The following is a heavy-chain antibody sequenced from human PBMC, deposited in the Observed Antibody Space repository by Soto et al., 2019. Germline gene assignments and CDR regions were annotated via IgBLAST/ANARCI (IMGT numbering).Heavy chain of an antibody. CDR2: IYWDDDK. J-gene: IGHJ5*02. D-gene: IGHD6-13*01. CDR1: GFSLSTSGVG. V-gene: IGHV2-5*02. CDR3: ARVEQQLGQGCFYP. Sequence: QITLKESGPTLVKPTQTLTLTCTFSGFSLSTSGVGVGWIRQPPGKALEWLALIYWDDDKRYSPSLKSRLTIPKDTSKTQVVLTMTNMDPIDTATYSCARVEQQLGQGCFYPWGQGTLVTVSS.